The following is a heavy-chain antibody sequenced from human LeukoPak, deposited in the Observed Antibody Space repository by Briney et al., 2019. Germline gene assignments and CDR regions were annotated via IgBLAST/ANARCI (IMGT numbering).Heavy chain of an antibody. CDR1: GYTFTGYY. CDR2: INPKSGGT. V-gene: IGHV1-2*02. D-gene: IGHD1-26*01. CDR3: ARDSVESGRYFDY. J-gene: IGHJ4*02. Sequence: ASVKVSCKASGYTFTGYYMHWVRQAPGQGLEWMGWINPKSGGTNYAQKFQGRVTMTRDTSISTAYMEVSRLRSDGTAVYYCARDSVESGRYFDYWGQGTLVTVSS.